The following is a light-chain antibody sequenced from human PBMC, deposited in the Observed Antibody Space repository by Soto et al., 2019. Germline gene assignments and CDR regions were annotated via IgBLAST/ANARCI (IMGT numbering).Light chain of an antibody. CDR1: QTISSW. J-gene: IGKJ5*01. CDR2: AAS. V-gene: IGKV1-5*01. CDR3: QQLHGYPIT. Sequence: DIQMTQSPSTLSGSVGDRVTITCRASQTISSWLAWYQQKPGKAPKLLIYAASNFQSGVPSRFSGSGSGTHSTLTISSLQPEDFATYYCQQLHGYPITFGQGTRLEIK.